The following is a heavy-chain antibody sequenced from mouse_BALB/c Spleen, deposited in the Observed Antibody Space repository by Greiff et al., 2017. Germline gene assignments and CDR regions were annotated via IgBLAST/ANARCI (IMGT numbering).Heavy chain of an antibody. CDR1: GYTFTNYW. CDR2: IYPGGGYT. D-gene: IGHD1-1*01. Sequence: VQLQQSGAELVRPGTSVKISCKASGYTFTNYWLGWVKQRPGHGLEWIGDIYPGGGYTNYNEKFKGKATLTADTSSSTAYMQLSSLTSEDSAVYFCARFYYGSSYWFAYWGQGTLVTVSA. CDR3: ARFYYGSSYWFAY. J-gene: IGHJ3*01. V-gene: IGHV1-63*02.